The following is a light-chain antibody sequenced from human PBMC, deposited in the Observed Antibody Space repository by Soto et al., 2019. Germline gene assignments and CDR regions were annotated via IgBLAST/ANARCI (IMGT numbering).Light chain of an antibody. J-gene: IGKJ5*01. CDR1: QSVSSN. CDR2: GAS. CDR3: HQYNNWPF. Sequence: EIVMAQTRASLSGAAGESSTRWSRASQSVSSNLAWYQQKPGQAPRLLIYGASTRATGIPARFSGSGSGKEFTLAISSLQSEAFAFYFCHQYNNWPFFAQGTRLEIK. V-gene: IGKV3-15*01.